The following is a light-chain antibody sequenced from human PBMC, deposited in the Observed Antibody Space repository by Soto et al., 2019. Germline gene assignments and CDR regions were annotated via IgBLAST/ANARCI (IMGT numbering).Light chain of an antibody. J-gene: IGKJ4*01. CDR1: HGISSQ. CDR3: QQLNSYPLT. V-gene: IGKV1-9*01. Sequence: SQMTQSPSSLSASVGDRDTITCQASHGISSQLASYQQKPGKTPKLLIYPASTLQSGVASRFSGSGSGRDFTLTVSSLEPEDFATCYCQQLNSYPLTFGGGTKVDIK. CDR2: PAS.